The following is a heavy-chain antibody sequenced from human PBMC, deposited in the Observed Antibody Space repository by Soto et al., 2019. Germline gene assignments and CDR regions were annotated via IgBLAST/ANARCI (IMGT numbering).Heavy chain of an antibody. CDR3: VKDESINWYSGHFRH. D-gene: IGHD6-13*01. CDR1: GFTFEDYA. Sequence: GGSLRLSCAASGFTFEDYAMHWVRQVPGKGLEWVSGINWNSGSIGYGDSVKGRSAISRDNAKNSLHLQMNSLSAEDTAFYYCVKDESINWYSGHFRHWGQGTLVTVSS. J-gene: IGHJ1*01. CDR2: INWNSGSI. V-gene: IGHV3-9*01.